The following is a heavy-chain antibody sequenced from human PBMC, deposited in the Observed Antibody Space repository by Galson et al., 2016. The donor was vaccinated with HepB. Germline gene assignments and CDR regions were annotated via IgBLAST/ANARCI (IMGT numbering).Heavy chain of an antibody. V-gene: IGHV1-3*01. CDR2: INAGTGNT. J-gene: IGHJ5*02. D-gene: IGHD3-3*01. CDR3: TVPSGSVRFFVS. Sequence: SVKVSCKVSGYSFTGLTVHWVRQAPGKRLEWMGWINAGTGNTKYSQKFQGRLTITRDTFASTAYMELSSLTVEDTTVFFCTVPSGSVRFFVSWGQGSLVTVSA. CDR1: GYSFTGLT.